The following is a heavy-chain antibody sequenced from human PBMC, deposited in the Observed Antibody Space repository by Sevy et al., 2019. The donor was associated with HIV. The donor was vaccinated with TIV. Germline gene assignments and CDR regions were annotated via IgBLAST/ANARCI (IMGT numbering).Heavy chain of an antibody. J-gene: IGHJ6*02. CDR2: IYYGGST. CDR3: ARVGGLTDYGMDV. CDR1: GGSVSSGSYF. Sequence: SETLSLTCTVSGGSVSSGSYFWNWIRQPPGKGLECVGYIYYGGSTNYNPSLKSRVTISVDTSKNQFSLKLSSVTAADTAVYYCARVGGLTDYGMDVWGQGTTVTVSS. V-gene: IGHV4-61*01. D-gene: IGHD1-26*01.